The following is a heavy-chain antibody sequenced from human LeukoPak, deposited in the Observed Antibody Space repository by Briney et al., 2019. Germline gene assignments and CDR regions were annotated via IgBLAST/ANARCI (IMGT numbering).Heavy chain of an antibody. CDR2: TVYRSKWYY. CDR1: GDSVSSNSAA. Sequence: SQTVSLTCAISGDSVSSNSAAWNWIRQYPSRGLEGLGSTVYRSKWYYDYAVSVQSRITINADTPKNQFSLHLNSATPEDTAVYYCARSTALVGDDWVDPWGQGTLVTVSS. D-gene: IGHD2-21*01. CDR3: ARSTALVGDDWVDP. J-gene: IGHJ5*02. V-gene: IGHV6-1*01.